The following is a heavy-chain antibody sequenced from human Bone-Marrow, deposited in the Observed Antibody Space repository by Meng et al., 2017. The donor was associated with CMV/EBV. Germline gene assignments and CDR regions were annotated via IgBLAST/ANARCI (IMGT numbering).Heavy chain of an antibody. D-gene: IGHD2-2*01. CDR2: ISAYNGNT. CDR1: GYTFTSYG. J-gene: IGHJ2*01. CDR3: ASSRYCSSTSCYPGYFDL. Sequence: ASVKVSCKASGYTFTSYGISWVRQAPGQGLEWMGWISAYNGNTNYAQKLQGRVTMTTDTSTSTAYMELRSLRSDDTAVYYCASSRYCSSTSCYPGYFDLWGRGTLVTVSS. V-gene: IGHV1-18*01.